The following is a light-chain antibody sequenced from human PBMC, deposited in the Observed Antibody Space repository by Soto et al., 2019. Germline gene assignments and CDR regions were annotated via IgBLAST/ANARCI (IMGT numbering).Light chain of an antibody. CDR2: DAS. V-gene: IGKV1-5*01. CDR3: QQYNIYSPLWT. Sequence: DIQMTQSPSTLSASVGDRVTITCRASQSISSWLAWYQQKPGKAPKLLIYDASSLASGVPSRFSGSGSGTEFTLTISSLQPDDFATYYRQQYNIYSPLWTLGQGTKVEIK. J-gene: IGKJ1*01. CDR1: QSISSW.